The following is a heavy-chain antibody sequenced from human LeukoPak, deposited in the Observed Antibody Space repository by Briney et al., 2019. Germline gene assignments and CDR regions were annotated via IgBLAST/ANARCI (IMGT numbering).Heavy chain of an antibody. CDR2: IYYSGNT. D-gene: IGHD3-22*01. J-gene: IGHJ4*02. CDR3: ARHNYYDSSGYYPLGY. Sequence: SETLPLTCTVSGGSVSGYYWSWIRQPPGKGLEWIGYIYYSGNTKYNPSLKSRVTMSVDTSKNQFSLRLSSVTAADTAVYYCARHNYYDSSGYYPLGYWGQGTLVTVSS. CDR1: GGSVSGYY. V-gene: IGHV4-59*08.